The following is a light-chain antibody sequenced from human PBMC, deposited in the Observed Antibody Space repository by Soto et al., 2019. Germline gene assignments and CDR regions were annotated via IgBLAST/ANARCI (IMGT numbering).Light chain of an antibody. CDR3: GSYTSDNTLV. Sequence: QSAPTQPASVSGSPGQSITISCTGTSSDIGSYNYVSWYQQHPGEVPRLMIYDVSNRPSGVSNRFSGSKSGNTASLTISGLQAEDEADYYCGSYTSDNTLVFGGGTKLTVL. J-gene: IGLJ2*01. CDR2: DVS. CDR1: SSDIGSYNY. V-gene: IGLV2-14*03.